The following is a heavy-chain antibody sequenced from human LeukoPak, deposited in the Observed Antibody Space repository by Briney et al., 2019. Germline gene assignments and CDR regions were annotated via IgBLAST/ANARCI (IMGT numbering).Heavy chain of an antibody. J-gene: IGHJ4*02. CDR2: IYHSGST. CDR3: ARGYYYDSSGPLPLDY. D-gene: IGHD3-22*01. CDR1: GGSISSGGYS. V-gene: IGHV4-30-2*01. Sequence: SETLSLTCAVSGGSISSGGYSWSWIRQPPGKGLEWIGYIYHSGSTYYNPSLKSRVTISVDRSKNQFSLKLSSVTAADTAVYYCARGYYYDSSGPLPLDYWGQGTLVTAS.